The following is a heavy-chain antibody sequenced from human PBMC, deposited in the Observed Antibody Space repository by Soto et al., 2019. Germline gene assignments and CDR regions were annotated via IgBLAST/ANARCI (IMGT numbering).Heavy chain of an antibody. J-gene: IGHJ4*02. CDR3: VREDGIAGATSAFDY. Sequence: EVQLVESGGGSVQPGGSLRLSCAGSGFTFSNYWMYWVRRAPGKGLVWVSGINSDGSSTSYAESVEGRFTISRDNAKSTLYLQMHSLRADDTAVYYCVREDGIAGATSAFDYWGQGTPVTVSS. CDR1: GFTFSNYW. V-gene: IGHV3-74*01. D-gene: IGHD1-26*01. CDR2: INSDGSST.